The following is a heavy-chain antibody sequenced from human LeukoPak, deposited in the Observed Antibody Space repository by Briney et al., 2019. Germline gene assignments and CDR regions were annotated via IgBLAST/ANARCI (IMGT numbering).Heavy chain of an antibody. CDR1: GFAFSDYT. CDR3: ARGLTVTTAWYFDL. Sequence: GGSLRLSCAASGFAFSDYTMNWVRQAPGKGPEWVSTISVSGGSTYYADSVKGRCTISRDNSKNTLYLQMNSLRAEDTAVYYCARGLTVTTAWYFDLWGRGTLVTVSS. V-gene: IGHV3-23*01. J-gene: IGHJ2*01. D-gene: IGHD4-17*01. CDR2: ISVSGGST.